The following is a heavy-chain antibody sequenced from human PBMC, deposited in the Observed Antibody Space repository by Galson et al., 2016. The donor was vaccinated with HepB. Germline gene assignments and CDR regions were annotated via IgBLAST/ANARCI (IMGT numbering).Heavy chain of an antibody. Sequence: SLRLSCATSGFTFSNNGMSWVRQAPGKGLEWVSTFGVSVNTYYADSVKGRFTISRDNSKNTLWLQMNSLRAEDTATYFCARDRVDSSGFHDYWGQGTLVTVSS. J-gene: IGHJ4*02. V-gene: IGHV3-23*01. CDR3: ARDRVDSSGFHDY. CDR1: GFTFSNNG. CDR2: FGVSVNT. D-gene: IGHD6-19*01.